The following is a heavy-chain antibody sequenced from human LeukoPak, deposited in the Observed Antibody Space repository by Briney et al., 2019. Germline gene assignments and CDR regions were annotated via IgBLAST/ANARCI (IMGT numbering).Heavy chain of an antibody. V-gene: IGHV3-7*04. CDR3: ARDRILDY. J-gene: IGHJ4*02. CDR1: GFTFSSYW. Sequence: GGSLRLPCAASGFTFSSYWMSWVRQAPGKGLEWVANIKQDGSDKYYVDSVKGRFTISRDNAKNSLYLQLNSLRAEDTAAYYCARDRILDYWGQGTLVTVSS. CDR2: IKQDGSDK.